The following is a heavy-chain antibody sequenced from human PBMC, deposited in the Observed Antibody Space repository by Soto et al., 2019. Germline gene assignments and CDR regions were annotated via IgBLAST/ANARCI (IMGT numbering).Heavy chain of an antibody. CDR3: TTGSVVGF. Sequence: EVQLVDSGGGLVKPGGTLRLSCEASGFSFSNAWMNWVRQAPGKGLEWVGRIKTRDAGERTNYAAPVQGRFTISRDDSKNTLYLQMNSLKTEATAVYYCTTGSVVGFWGQGTTVTVSS. D-gene: IGHD2-15*01. J-gene: IGHJ6*02. CDR2: IKTRDAGERT. V-gene: IGHV3-15*07. CDR1: GFSFSNAW.